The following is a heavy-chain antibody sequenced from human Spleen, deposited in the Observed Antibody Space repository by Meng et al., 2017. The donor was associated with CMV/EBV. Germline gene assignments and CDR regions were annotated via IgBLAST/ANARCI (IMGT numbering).Heavy chain of an antibody. J-gene: IGHJ4*02. CDR2: FSPNGNT. D-gene: IGHD3-9*01. V-gene: IGHV4-59*01. CDR1: GGSISNYY. Sequence: SETLSLTCAVSGGSISNYYLSWIRQPPGKGLEYIGYFSPNGNTNYNPSLKSRVTISVDASKNHFSLTLRSVTAADTAVYYCARFTRYYDILTGSGYFESWGQGTLVTVS. CDR3: ARFTRYYDILTGSGYFES.